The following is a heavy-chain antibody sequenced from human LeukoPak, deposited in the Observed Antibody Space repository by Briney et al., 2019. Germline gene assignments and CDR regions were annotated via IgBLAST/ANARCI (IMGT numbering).Heavy chain of an antibody. J-gene: IGHJ4*02. V-gene: IGHV1-24*01. D-gene: IGHD3-10*01. CDR3: ASPSGKD. Sequence: ASVNLSCTFSGYTLTDLSFHLVRQPPGKGLEGMGSFDPEDGETIYAQKFQGRVTLTEDTSTDTAYMELSSLTSEDTAVYYCASPSGKDWGQGTLVTVSS. CDR2: FDPEDGET. CDR1: GYTLTDLS.